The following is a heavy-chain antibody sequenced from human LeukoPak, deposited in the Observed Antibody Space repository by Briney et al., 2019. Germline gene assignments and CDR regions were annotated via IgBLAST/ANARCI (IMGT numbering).Heavy chain of an antibody. V-gene: IGHV3-30-3*01. D-gene: IGHD3-22*01. Sequence: GGSLRLSSAASGFTFSIYAMHWVRQAPGKGLEWVAGISYNGTNEFYSDSVKGRFTITRDNSKNTVFLQVDSLRAEDTGVYHCARDRGGSGFYYFDYWGQGTLVTASS. J-gene: IGHJ4*02. CDR3: ARDRGGSGFYYFDY. CDR1: GFTFSIYA. CDR2: ISYNGTNE.